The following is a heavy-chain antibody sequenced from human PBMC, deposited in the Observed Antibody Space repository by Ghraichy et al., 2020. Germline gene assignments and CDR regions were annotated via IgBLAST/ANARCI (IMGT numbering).Heavy chain of an antibody. CDR3: AKGHTSLDPA. D-gene: IGHD2-21*01. CDR2: ITAAADGP. Sequence: GGSLRLSCVASGFNFKESAMTWIRQAPGKGLEWVSGITAAADGPYYADSAKGRFTISRDDSTNTVYLQMNSLRAEDTAVYYCAKGHTSLDPAWAPGTLVTVSS. J-gene: IGHJ4*02. V-gene: IGHV3-23*01. CDR1: GFNFKESA.